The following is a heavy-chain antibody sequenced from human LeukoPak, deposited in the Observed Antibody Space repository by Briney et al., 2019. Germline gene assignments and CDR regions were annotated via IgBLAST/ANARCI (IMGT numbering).Heavy chain of an antibody. V-gene: IGHV1-2*02. CDR2: INPNSGGT. J-gene: IGHJ4*02. CDR1: GYTFTGYY. D-gene: IGHD6-19*01. CDR3: ARDSGIAVDFDY. Sequence: ASVKVSCKASGYTFTGYYMHWVRQAPGQGLEWMGWINPNSGGTNYAQKLQGRVTMTTDTSTSTAYMELRSLRSDDTAVYYCARDSGIAVDFDYWGQGTLVTVSS.